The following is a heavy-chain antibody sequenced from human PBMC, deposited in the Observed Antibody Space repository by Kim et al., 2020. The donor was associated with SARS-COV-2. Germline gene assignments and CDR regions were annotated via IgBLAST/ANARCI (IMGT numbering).Heavy chain of an antibody. CDR3: ARQPLSSSSISSPPYFDY. J-gene: IGHJ4*02. CDR2: IYPGDSDT. Sequence: GESLKISCKGSGYSFTSYWIGWVRQMPGKGLEWMGIIYPGDSDTRYSPSFQGQVTISADKSISTAYLQWSSLKASDTAMHYCARQPLSSSSISSPPYFDYWGQGTLVTVSS. V-gene: IGHV5-51*01. CDR1: GYSFTSYW. D-gene: IGHD6-6*01.